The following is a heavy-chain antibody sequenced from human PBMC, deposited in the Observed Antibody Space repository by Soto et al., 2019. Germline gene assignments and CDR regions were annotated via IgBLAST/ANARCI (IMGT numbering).Heavy chain of an antibody. J-gene: IGHJ3*02. CDR1: GFTFSDYY. CDR2: ISSSGSTI. V-gene: IGHV3-11*01. Sequence: PGGSLRLSCAASGFTFSDYYMSWIRQAPGKGLEWVSYISSSGSTIYYADSVKGRFTISRDNAKNSLYLQMNSLRAEDTAVYYCAREGFGSMIVPVMGVFPAFDIWGQGTMVTVSS. CDR3: AREGFGSMIVPVMGVFPAFDI. D-gene: IGHD3-22*01.